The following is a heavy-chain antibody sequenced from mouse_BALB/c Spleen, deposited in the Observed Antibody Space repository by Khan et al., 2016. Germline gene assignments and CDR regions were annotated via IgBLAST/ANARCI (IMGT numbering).Heavy chain of an antibody. D-gene: IGHD1-3*01. J-gene: IGHJ1*01. V-gene: IGHV6-6*01. CDR2: IRSKANNRAT. CDR3: TEWDFDWYFDV. Sequence: EVKLEESGGGLVQPGGSMKLSCAASGFTFSDAWMDWVRQSPGKGLEWVAEIRSKANNRATYYTESVKGRFTVSGDDSKSSIYLQMNNLRAEDTVISYCTEWDFDWYFDVWGAGTTVTVSS. CDR1: GFTFSDAW.